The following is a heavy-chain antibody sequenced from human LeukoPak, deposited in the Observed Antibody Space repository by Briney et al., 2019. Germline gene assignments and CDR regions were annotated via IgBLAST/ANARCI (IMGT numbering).Heavy chain of an antibody. CDR3: ARDRHKLVDIVAGILDY. J-gene: IGHJ4*02. CDR1: DDSITMYY. V-gene: IGHV4-59*01. D-gene: IGHD5-12*01. CDR2: VDHTGST. Sequence: SETLSLTCTVSDDSITMYYWTWIRQPPGKGLEWIGYVDHTGSTNFNPSLNGRVSISRDTSKNLFSLRLRSVTAADTAVYYCARDRHKLVDIVAGILDYWGQGTLVTVSS.